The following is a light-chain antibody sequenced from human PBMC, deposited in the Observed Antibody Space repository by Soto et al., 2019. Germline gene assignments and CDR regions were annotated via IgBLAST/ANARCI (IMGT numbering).Light chain of an antibody. V-gene: IGKV1-39*01. J-gene: IGKJ3*01. CDR3: QQSYSGPLT. Sequence: DIQMTQSPTSLSASVGDRVTITCRASQSISNYLNWYQQKPGKAPMLLIYAASSLQSGVPSRFSGSGSGTDFTLTNSSLQPEDFATYYCQQSYSGPLTFGPGTKVDI. CDR1: QSISNY. CDR2: AAS.